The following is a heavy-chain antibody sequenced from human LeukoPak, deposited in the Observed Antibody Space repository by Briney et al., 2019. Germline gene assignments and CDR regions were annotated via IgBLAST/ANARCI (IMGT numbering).Heavy chain of an antibody. CDR3: ARSRGYFEY. CDR2: IYYSGST. CDR1: GYSISSGYF. J-gene: IGHJ4*02. D-gene: IGHD6-13*01. V-gene: IGHV4-61*01. Sequence: SETLSLTCTVSGYSISSGYFWVWIRQPPGKGLEWIGYIYYSGSTNYNLSLKSRVTISVDTSKNQFSLKLSSVTAADTAVYYCARSRGYFEYWGQGTLVTVSS.